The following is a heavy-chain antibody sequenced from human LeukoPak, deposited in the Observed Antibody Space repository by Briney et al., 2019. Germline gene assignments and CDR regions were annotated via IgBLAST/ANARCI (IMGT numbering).Heavy chain of an antibody. CDR3: ARDTNVDTAAERYYYYYMDV. CDR2: IIPIFGTA. V-gene: IGHV1-69*05. Sequence: ASVKVSCKASGYTFSGYYMHWVRQAPGQGLEWMGGIIPIFGTANYAQKFQGRVTITTDESTSTAYMELSSLRSEDTAVYYCARDTNVDTAAERYYYYYMDVWGKGTTVTVSS. J-gene: IGHJ6*03. CDR1: GYTFSGYY. D-gene: IGHD5-18*01.